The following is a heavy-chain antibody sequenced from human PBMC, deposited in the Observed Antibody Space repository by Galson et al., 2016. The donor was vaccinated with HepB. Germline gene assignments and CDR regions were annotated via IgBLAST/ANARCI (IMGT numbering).Heavy chain of an antibody. CDR3: ARHEPSFCSSAICYPYYFDY. CDR2: IYYSGRT. J-gene: IGHJ4*02. Sequence: SETLSLTCNVSGGSIGSNNYYWGWIRQPPGKGLEWIGSIYYSGRTFYNPSPQSRVTISVDTSKTQFSLSLNSVTAADTAVYYCARHEPSFCSSAICYPYYFDYWGQGTLVTVSS. CDR1: GGSIGSNNYY. V-gene: IGHV4-39*01. D-gene: IGHD2-2*01.